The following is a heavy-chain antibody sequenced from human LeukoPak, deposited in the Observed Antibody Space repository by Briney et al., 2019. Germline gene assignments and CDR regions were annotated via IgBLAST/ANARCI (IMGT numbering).Heavy chain of an antibody. D-gene: IGHD1-26*01. CDR1: GYTFTGYY. CDR2: MNPNSGNT. J-gene: IGHJ3*02. CDR3: ARRIGSYYARKAFDI. Sequence: GASVKVSCKASGYTFTGYYMHWVRQAPGQGLEWMGWMNPNSGNTGYAQKFQGRVTITRNTSISTAYMELSSLRSEDTAVYYCARRIGSYYARKAFDIWGQGTMVTVSS. V-gene: IGHV1-8*03.